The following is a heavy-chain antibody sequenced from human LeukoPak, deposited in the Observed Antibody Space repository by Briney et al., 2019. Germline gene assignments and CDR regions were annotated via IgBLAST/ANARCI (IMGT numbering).Heavy chain of an antibody. Sequence: ASVKVSCKASGYTFTSYGISWVRQAPGQGLEWMGWISAYNGNTNYAQKLQGRVTMTTDTSTSTAYMELRSLRSDDAAVYYCARDQYSSSWGNDAFDIWGQGTMVTVSS. D-gene: IGHD6-13*01. CDR2: ISAYNGNT. V-gene: IGHV1-18*01. CDR3: ARDQYSSSWGNDAFDI. J-gene: IGHJ3*02. CDR1: GYTFTSYG.